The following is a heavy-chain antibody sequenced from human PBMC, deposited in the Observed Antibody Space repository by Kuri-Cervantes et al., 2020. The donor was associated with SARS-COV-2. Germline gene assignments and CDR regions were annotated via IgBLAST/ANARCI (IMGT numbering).Heavy chain of an antibody. Sequence: SETLSLTCTVSGGSIGGSHYWTWIRQPAGKGLEWIGHIYTSGSTRYNPSLKSRVSISVDTSKNQLSLKLSSVTAADTAVYYCARDPNANHNNWFDPWGQGTLVTVSS. CDR1: GGSIGGSHY. CDR2: IYTSGST. D-gene: IGHD4/OR15-4a*01. V-gene: IGHV4-61*09. J-gene: IGHJ5*02. CDR3: ARDPNANHNNWFDP.